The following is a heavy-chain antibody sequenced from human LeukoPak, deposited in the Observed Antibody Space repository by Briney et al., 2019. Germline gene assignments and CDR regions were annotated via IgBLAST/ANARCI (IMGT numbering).Heavy chain of an antibody. D-gene: IGHD6-13*01. CDR2: IYYSGST. CDR3: ARDRIAAAGTFGY. CDR1: GGSISSGGYY. Sequence: SQTLSLTCTVSGGSISSGGYYWSWIRQHPGKGLEWIGYIYYSGSTYYNPSLKSRVTISVDTSKNQFSLELSSVTAADTAVYYCARDRIAAAGTFGYWGQGTLVTVSS. J-gene: IGHJ4*02. V-gene: IGHV4-31*03.